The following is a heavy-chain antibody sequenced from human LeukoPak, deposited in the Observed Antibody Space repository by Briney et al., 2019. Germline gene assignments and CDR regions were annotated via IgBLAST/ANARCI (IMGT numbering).Heavy chain of an antibody. CDR2: INHSGST. Sequence: SETLSLTCAVYGGSFSGYYWSWIRQPPGKGLEWIGEINHSGSTNYNPSLKSRVTISVDTSKNQFSLKLSPVTAADTAVYYCARAPRITMVRGVGDRGWFDPWGQGALVTVSS. CDR3: ARAPRITMVRGVGDRGWFDP. D-gene: IGHD3-10*01. V-gene: IGHV4-34*01. J-gene: IGHJ5*02. CDR1: GGSFSGYY.